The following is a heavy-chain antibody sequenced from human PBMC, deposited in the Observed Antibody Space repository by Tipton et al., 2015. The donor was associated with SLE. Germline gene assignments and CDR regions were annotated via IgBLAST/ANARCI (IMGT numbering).Heavy chain of an antibody. V-gene: IGHV4-39*01. CDR1: GGSITSGDSY. Sequence: TLSLTCVVSGGSITSGDSYWGWIRRPPGKGLEWIGSIHYSGNTYYDPSLNSRFSMSVDTAKNLVSLKMRSVTAADTAMYYCGRSVGIAPGGTRTPHARWDYWGLGTLVTVSS. D-gene: IGHD6-13*01. CDR2: IHYSGNT. CDR3: GRSVGIAPGGTRTPHARWDY. J-gene: IGHJ4*02.